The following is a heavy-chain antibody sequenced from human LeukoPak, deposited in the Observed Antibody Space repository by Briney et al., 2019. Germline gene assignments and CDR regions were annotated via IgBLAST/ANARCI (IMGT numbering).Heavy chain of an antibody. Sequence: NTSETLSLTCTVSGGSISSYYWSWIRQPPGKGLEWIGYIYTSGSTNYNPSLKSRVTISVDTSKNQFSLKLSSVTAADTAVYYCARRGGSGSYYIDYWGQGTLVTVSS. CDR3: ARRGGSGSYYIDY. D-gene: IGHD3-10*01. CDR2: IYTSGST. CDR1: GGSISSYY. J-gene: IGHJ4*02. V-gene: IGHV4-4*09.